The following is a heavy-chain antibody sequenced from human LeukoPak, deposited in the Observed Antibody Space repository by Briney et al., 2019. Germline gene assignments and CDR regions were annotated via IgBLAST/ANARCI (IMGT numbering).Heavy chain of an antibody. CDR2: IYYSGST. Sequence: SETLSLTCTVSGGSLSSYYWSWIRQPPGKGLEWIGYIYYSGSTNYNPSLTSRVTISVDTSKNQFSLKLSSVTAADTAVYYCARLRSSIAARRGYYYYMDVWGKGTTVTVSS. D-gene: IGHD6-6*01. CDR1: GGSLSSYY. CDR3: ARLRSSIAARRGYYYYMDV. J-gene: IGHJ6*03. V-gene: IGHV4-59*01.